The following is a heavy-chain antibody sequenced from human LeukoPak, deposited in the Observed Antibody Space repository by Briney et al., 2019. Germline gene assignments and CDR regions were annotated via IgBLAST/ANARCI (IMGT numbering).Heavy chain of an antibody. CDR3: AKDKGVVPFDI. D-gene: IGHD2-8*01. Sequence: GGSLRLSCATAGLTFRNHGMHWVRQAPGKGLEWVTFIRNDGSDKYYADSVKGRFTISRDNSKNTLYLQMNTLRAEDTAVYYCAKDKGVVPFDIWGQGTMVTVSS. J-gene: IGHJ3*02. V-gene: IGHV3-30*02. CDR2: IRNDGSDK. CDR1: GLTFRNHG.